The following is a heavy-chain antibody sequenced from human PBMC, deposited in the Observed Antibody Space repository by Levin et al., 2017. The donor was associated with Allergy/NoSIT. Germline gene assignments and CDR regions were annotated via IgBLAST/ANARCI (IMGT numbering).Heavy chain of an antibody. Sequence: LSLTCAASGFTFSSYAMTWVRQAPGKGLEWVSAIRGSDDTTYYADSVRGRFTISRDNSKNTLSLQMNSLRADDTAVYYCAKQMQGPAFDIWGQGTMVTVSS. V-gene: IGHV3-23*01. CDR3: AKQMQGPAFDI. J-gene: IGHJ3*02. CDR1: GFTFSSYA. D-gene: IGHD5-24*01. CDR2: IRGSDDTT.